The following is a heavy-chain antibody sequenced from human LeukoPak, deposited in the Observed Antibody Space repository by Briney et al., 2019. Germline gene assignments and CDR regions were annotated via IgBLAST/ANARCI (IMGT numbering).Heavy chain of an antibody. V-gene: IGHV1-2*06. CDR1: GYTFTGYY. Sequence: ASVKVSCKAAGYTFTGYYMFWVRQAPGQGLERMGRINPNSGGTNYAQKFQGRVTMTRDTSISTAYMELSRLRSDDTAVYYCARGYCSGGSCYSVENWFDPWGQGTLVTVSS. CDR3: ARGYCSGGSCYSVENWFDP. D-gene: IGHD2-15*01. CDR2: INPNSGGT. J-gene: IGHJ5*02.